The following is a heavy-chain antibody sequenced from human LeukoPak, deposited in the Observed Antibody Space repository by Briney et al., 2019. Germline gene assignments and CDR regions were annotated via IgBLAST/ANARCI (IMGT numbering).Heavy chain of an antibody. D-gene: IGHD1-1*01. CDR1: GFIVSSNY. V-gene: IGHV3-53*01. CDR2: IYSGGNK. CDR3: ARLVATTGRLYFDY. J-gene: IGHJ4*02. Sequence: PGGSLRLSCAASGFIVSSNYMGWVRQAPGKGLEYVSVIYSGGNKYYGGSVKGRFTISRDNSKNTIYLQMNSLRAEDTAVFYCARLVATTGRLYFDYWGQGNLVTVSS.